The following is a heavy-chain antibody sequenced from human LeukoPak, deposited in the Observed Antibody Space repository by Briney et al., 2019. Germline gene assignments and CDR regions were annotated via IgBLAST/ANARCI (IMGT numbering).Heavy chain of an antibody. Sequence: SETLSLTCAVYGGSFSGYYWSWIRQPPGKGLEWIGEINHSGSTNYNPSLKSRVTISVDTSKNQFSLKLSSVTAADTAVYYCARDGTTVTTEVWFDPWGQGTLVTVSS. CDR1: GGSFSGYY. CDR2: INHSGST. D-gene: IGHD4-17*01. J-gene: IGHJ5*02. CDR3: ARDGTTVTTEVWFDP. V-gene: IGHV4-34*01.